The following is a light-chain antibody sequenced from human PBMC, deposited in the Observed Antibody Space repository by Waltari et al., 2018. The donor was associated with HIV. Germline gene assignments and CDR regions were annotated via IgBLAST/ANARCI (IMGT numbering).Light chain of an antibody. V-gene: IGLV1-44*01. CDR1: GSTLGSKT. J-gene: IGLJ1*01. Sequence: QSVLTQPPSASGSPGPRVTLSCSGSGSTLGSKTGTRYQQLPGTAPKLLIYSNNQRPSGVPDRFSGSKSGTSASLAISGLQSEDEADYYCAAWDDSLNGPVFGTGTKVTVL. CDR3: AAWDDSLNGPV. CDR2: SNN.